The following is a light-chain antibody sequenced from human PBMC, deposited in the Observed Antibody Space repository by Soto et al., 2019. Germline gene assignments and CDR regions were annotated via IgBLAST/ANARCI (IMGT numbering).Light chain of an antibody. CDR1: TGDIGTYDH. CDR3: SAYTTRSAV. CDR2: EVT. Sequence: QSALTQPPSASGSPGQSVTISCAGSTGDIGTYDHVSWYQQHPGKAPKLLIYEVTKRPPGVHARFSGSKSANTASLTISGLQADDEADYYCSAYTTRSAVFGTGTKLTVL. J-gene: IGLJ1*01. V-gene: IGLV2-8*01.